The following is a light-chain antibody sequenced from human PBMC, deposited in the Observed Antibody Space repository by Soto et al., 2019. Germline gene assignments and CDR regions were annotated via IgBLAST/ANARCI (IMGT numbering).Light chain of an antibody. V-gene: IGKV1-39*02. CDR3: QQRSNWPPEFT. Sequence: DIEMTQSPPFLSASVGDRVTITCRASQNIRTYLSWYQQKPGKAPTVLIYAASTLQRGVPSRFSGSTTGTDFSLTISSLEPEDFAVYYCQQRSNWPPEFTFGPGTKVDIK. J-gene: IGKJ3*01. CDR2: AAS. CDR1: QNIRTY.